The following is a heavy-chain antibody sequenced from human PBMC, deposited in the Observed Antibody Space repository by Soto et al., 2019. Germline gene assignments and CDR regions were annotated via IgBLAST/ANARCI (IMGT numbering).Heavy chain of an antibody. V-gene: IGHV4-59*11. Sequence: SETLSLPCFVSGASMNRQYWTWIWQPPGQRLEWIGYISYVGTSIYNPSYNPSLKGRVSISVDTSRNQFSLEVHSVTAADAALYYCASGEAGAAKLAPYYWDSWGPGTMVTVS. D-gene: IGHD6-13*01. CDR1: GASMNRQY. CDR2: ISYVGTS. CDR3: ASGEAGAAKLAPYYWDS. J-gene: IGHJ4*02.